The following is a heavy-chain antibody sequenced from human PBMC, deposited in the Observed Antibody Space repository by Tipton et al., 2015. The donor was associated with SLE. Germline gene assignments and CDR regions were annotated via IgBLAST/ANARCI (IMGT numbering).Heavy chain of an antibody. D-gene: IGHD5-24*01. Sequence: TLSLTCSVSGDSITSYYWSWFRQPTGRGLEWIGRVYSSGSANYNPALISRVSMSVDISKNQFFLTLRSVTAADTAVYFCARGDVDWGQGTLVTVSS. CDR3: ARGDVD. CDR2: VYSSGSA. CDR1: GDSITSYY. V-gene: IGHV4-4*07. J-gene: IGHJ4*02.